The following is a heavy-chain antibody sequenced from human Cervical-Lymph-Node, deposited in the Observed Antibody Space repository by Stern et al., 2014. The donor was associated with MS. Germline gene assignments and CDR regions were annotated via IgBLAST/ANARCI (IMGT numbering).Heavy chain of an antibody. D-gene: IGHD5-12*01. V-gene: IGHV4-39*01. CDR2: IYYSGTT. Sequence: VQLVESGPGLVKPSETLSLTCSVSGGSISRSTYYRGWIRQPPGKGLEWIGSIYYSGTTYYNPSPKSRVTIDTSTNQFSLRLTSVTAADTAVYYCARHDGWLPHYWSQGTLVTVSS. J-gene: IGHJ4*02. CDR1: GGSISRSTYY. CDR3: ARHDGWLPHY.